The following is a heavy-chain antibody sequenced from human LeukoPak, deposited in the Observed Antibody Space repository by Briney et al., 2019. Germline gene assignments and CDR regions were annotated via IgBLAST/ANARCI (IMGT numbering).Heavy chain of an antibody. D-gene: IGHD5-24*01. CDR1: GGTFSSYA. CDR2: IIPILGIA. CDR3: ARSADGYNYNWFDP. J-gene: IGHJ5*02. V-gene: IGHV1-69*04. Sequence: SVKVSCKASGGTFSSYAISWMRQAPGQGLEWMGRIIPILGIANYAQKFQGRVTITADKSTSTAYMELSSLRSEDTAVCYCARSADGYNYNWFDPWGQGTLVTVSS.